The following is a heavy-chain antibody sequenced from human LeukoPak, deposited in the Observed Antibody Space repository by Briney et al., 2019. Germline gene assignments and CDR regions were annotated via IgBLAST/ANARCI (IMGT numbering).Heavy chain of an antibody. CDR2: FDPEDGEA. D-gene: IGHD5-18*01. Sequence: AASVKVSCKVSRYTLTELSMHWVRRAPGKGLEWMGGFDPEDGEAIYAQKLQGRVTMTTDTSTSTAYMELRSLRSDDTAVYYCARSTVKRRGYSYDPGFDYWGQGTLVTVSS. CDR3: ARSTVKRRGYSYDPGFDY. CDR1: RYTLTELS. V-gene: IGHV1-24*01. J-gene: IGHJ4*02.